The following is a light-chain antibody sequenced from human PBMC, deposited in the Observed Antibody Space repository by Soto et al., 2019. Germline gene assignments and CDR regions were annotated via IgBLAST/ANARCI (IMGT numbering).Light chain of an antibody. CDR3: QQYAGSPRT. CDR1: QSLINNY. Sequence: EIVLTQSPDTLSLSPGERATLSCRASQSLINNYLAWYQQRPGQAPRLLFYVASNRATGVADRFSGSGSGTDFTLTISRLEPEDFAVYYCQQYAGSPRTFGQGTKVEIK. J-gene: IGKJ1*01. V-gene: IGKV3-20*01. CDR2: VAS.